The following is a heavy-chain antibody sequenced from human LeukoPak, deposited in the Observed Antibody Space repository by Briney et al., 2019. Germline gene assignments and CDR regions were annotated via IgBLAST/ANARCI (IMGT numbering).Heavy chain of an antibody. CDR3: ARDFIVVVAATYWFDP. J-gene: IGHJ5*02. Sequence: SVKVSCKASGGTFSSYAISWVRQAPGQGLEWMGRIIPILGIANYAQKFQGRVTITADKSTSTAYMELGSLRSEDTAVYYCARDFIVVVAATYWFDPWGQGTLVTVSS. CDR2: IIPILGIA. D-gene: IGHD2-15*01. V-gene: IGHV1-69*04. CDR1: GGTFSSYA.